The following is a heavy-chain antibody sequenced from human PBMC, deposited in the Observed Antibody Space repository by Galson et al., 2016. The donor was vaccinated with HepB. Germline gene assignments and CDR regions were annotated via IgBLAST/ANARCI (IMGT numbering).Heavy chain of an antibody. J-gene: IGHJ6*02. CDR3: ARRSISWDYYYGVEA. D-gene: IGHD3-9*01. V-gene: IGHV4-39*01. CDR2: IYYGGRT. CDR1: GGSVRDTSFY. Sequence: LSLTCSISGGSVRDTSFYWGWLRQPPGKGLEWVGFIYYGGRTYYSPPLTGRITISMDTSANQFSLMLTSVTAADTAVYYCARRSISWDYYYGVEAWGQGTSVSVSS.